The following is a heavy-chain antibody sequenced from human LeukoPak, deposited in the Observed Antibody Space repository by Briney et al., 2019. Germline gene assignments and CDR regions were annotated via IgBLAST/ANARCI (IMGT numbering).Heavy chain of an antibody. CDR2: ISSASNTI. V-gene: IGHV3-48*01. Sequence: GGSLRLSCAASGFTFSSYSMSWVRQAPGKGLEWVSYISSASNTIYYADSVKGRFTISRDNAKNSLYLQMNSLRAEDTAMYYCARDGWFGDYNWFDPWGQGTLVTVSS. J-gene: IGHJ5*02. CDR3: ARDGWFGDYNWFDP. CDR1: GFTFSSYS. D-gene: IGHD3-10*01.